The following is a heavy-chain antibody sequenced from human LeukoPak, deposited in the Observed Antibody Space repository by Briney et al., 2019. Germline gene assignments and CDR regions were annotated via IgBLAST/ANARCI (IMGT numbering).Heavy chain of an antibody. Sequence: PSETLSLTCTVSGGSISSYYWSWIRQPPGKGLEWIGYIYYSGSTNYNPSLKSRVTISVDTSKNQFSLKLSSVTAADTAVYYCSGSYFPVGVVEADYWGQGTLSPSPQ. CDR2: IYYSGST. CDR3: SGSYFPVGVVEADY. CDR1: GGSISSYY. V-gene: IGHV4-59*01. J-gene: IGHJ4*02. D-gene: IGHD1-26*01.